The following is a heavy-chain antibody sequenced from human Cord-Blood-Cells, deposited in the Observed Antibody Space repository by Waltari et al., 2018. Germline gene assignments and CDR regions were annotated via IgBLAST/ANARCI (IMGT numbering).Heavy chain of an antibody. Sequence: QVQLQQWGAGLLKPSETLSLTCAVYGGSFSGYYWSWIRQPPGQGLEWSGEINHSGSTNYNPSLNSRVTISVDTSKNQFSLKLSSVTAADTAVYYCARGPDIVVVVAATPDWYFDLWGRGTLVTVSS. CDR3: ARGPDIVVVVAATPDWYFDL. CDR2: INHSGST. CDR1: GGSFSGYY. V-gene: IGHV4-34*01. D-gene: IGHD2-15*01. J-gene: IGHJ2*01.